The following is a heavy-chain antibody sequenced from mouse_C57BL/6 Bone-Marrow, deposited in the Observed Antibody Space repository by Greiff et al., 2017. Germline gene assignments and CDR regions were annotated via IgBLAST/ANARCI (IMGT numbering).Heavy chain of an antibody. Sequence: ESGPGLVKPSQSLSLTCSVTGYSITSGYYWNWIRQFPGNKLEWMGYISYDGSNNYNPSLKNRISITRDTSKNQFFLKLNSVTTEDTATYYCARLGDGYYSAWFAYWGQGTLVTVSA. D-gene: IGHD2-3*01. V-gene: IGHV3-6*01. J-gene: IGHJ3*01. CDR2: ISYDGSN. CDR3: ARLGDGYYSAWFAY. CDR1: GYSITSGYY.